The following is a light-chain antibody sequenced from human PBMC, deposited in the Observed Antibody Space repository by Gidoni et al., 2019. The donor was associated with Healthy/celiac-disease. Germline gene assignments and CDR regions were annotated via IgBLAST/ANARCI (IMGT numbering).Light chain of an antibody. J-gene: IGKJ4*01. CDR1: QSVSSN. Sequence: ELVLTKLHPTLSVSPGERATLPCRASQSVSSNLAWYQQKPGQAPRLLIYGASTRATGIPARFSGSGSGTEFTLTISSLQSEDFAVYYCQQYNNWPLTFGGGTKVEIK. CDR3: QQYNNWPLT. V-gene: IGKV3-15*01. CDR2: GAS.